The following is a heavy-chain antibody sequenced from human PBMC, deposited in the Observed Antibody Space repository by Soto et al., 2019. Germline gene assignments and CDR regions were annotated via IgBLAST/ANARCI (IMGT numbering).Heavy chain of an antibody. CDR1: GGSISSYY. CDR2: IYYSGST. J-gene: IGHJ4*02. CDR3: ARQPLRTYYYGSGSYSEPGYYFDY. V-gene: IGHV4-59*08. D-gene: IGHD3-10*01. Sequence: PSETLSLTCTVSGGSISSYYWSWIRQPPGKGLEWIGYIYYSGSTNYNPSLKSRVTISVDTSKNQFSLKLSSVTAADTAVYYCARQPLRTYYYGSGSYSEPGYYFDYWGQGTLVTVSS.